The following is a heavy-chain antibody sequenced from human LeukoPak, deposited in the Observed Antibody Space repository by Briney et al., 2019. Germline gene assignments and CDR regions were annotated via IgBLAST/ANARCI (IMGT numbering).Heavy chain of an antibody. CDR3: SRGGTDDPFNS. Sequence: PGGSLRLSCAASGFTFSSYSMNWVRQAPGKGLEWVSSISPRSDYIYYADSLKGRFTISRDNAKDSLYLQMNSLRAEDTAVYYCSRGGTDDPFNSWGQGTLVTVSS. V-gene: IGHV3-21*04. J-gene: IGHJ4*02. CDR2: ISPRSDYI. CDR1: GFTFSSYS. D-gene: IGHD1-1*01.